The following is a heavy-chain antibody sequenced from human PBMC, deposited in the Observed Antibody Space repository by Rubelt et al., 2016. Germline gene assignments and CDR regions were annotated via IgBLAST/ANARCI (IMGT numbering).Heavy chain of an antibody. V-gene: IGHV3-23*01. Sequence: GFTFSSYAMSWVRQAPGKGLEWVSGISGSGGSTYYADSVKGRFTISRDNSKNTLYLQLNTLRAEDTAVYYCARGSPWLSEGKNYCYMDVWGKGTTVTVSS. J-gene: IGHJ6*03. CDR2: ISGSGGST. CDR1: GFTFSSYA. CDR3: ARGSPWLSEGKNYCYMDV. D-gene: IGHD1-14*01.